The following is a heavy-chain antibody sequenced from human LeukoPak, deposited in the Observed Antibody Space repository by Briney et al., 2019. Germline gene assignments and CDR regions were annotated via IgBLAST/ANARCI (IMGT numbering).Heavy chain of an antibody. Sequence: SETLSLTCAVYGGSFSGYYWSWIRQPPGKGLEWIGYIYYSGSTNYNPSLKSRVTISVDTSKNQFSLKLSSVTAADTAVYYCARDRYGDYGGENWFDPWGQGTLVTVSS. V-gene: IGHV4-59*01. CDR2: IYYSGST. D-gene: IGHD4-17*01. J-gene: IGHJ5*02. CDR1: GGSFSGYY. CDR3: ARDRYGDYGGENWFDP.